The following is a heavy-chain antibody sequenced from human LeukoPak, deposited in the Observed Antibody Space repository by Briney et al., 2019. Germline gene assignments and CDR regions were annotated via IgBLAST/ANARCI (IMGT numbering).Heavy chain of an antibody. V-gene: IGHV3-74*01. J-gene: IGHJ4*02. D-gene: IGHD4-23*01. CDR2: VSSDGRNT. CDR3: ARDLGGSGPTPIDY. CDR1: GFTFSNYW. Sequence: GGSLRLSCAASGFTFSNYWMHWVRQVPGKGLVWVSRVSSDGRNTIYADSVKGRFAISRDNAMNTLYLQMNSLRAEDTAVYYCARDLGGSGPTPIDYWGQGILVTVSS.